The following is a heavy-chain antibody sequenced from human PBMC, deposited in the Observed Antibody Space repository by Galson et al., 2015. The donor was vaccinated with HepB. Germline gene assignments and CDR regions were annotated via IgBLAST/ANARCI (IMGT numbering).Heavy chain of an antibody. J-gene: IGHJ4*02. CDR2: ISYDGSNK. CDR1: GFTFSSYA. CDR3: ARDRLPNYFDY. Sequence: SLRLSCAASGFTFSSYAMHWVRQAPGKGLEWVAVISYDGSNKYYADSVKGRFTISRDNSKNTLYLQMNSLRAEDTAVYYCARDRLPNYFDYWGQGTLVTVSS. V-gene: IGHV3-30-3*01.